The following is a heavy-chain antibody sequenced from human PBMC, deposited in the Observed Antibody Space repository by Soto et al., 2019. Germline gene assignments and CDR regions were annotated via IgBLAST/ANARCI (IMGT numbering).Heavy chain of an antibody. Sequence: QLQLQQWGAGLLKPSETLSLTCAVYGGSFSGYYWSWIRQPPGKGLAWIGEINHSGSTNYNPSLKGRVTISVDTSKNQFSLKLSSVTAADTAVYYCARQGAACRYYYYGMEVWGQGTTVTVSS. CDR1: GGSFSGYY. CDR3: ARQGAACRYYYYGMEV. CDR2: INHSGST. D-gene: IGHD6-6*01. J-gene: IGHJ6*02. V-gene: IGHV4-34*01.